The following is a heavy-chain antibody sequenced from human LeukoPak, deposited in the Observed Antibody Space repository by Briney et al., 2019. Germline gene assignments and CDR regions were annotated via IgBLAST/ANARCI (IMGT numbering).Heavy chain of an antibody. CDR2: IIPIFGTA. Sequence: SVKVSCKASGGTFSSYAISWVRQAPGQGLEWMGGIIPIFGTANYAQKFQGRVTITADESTSTAYMELSSLRSEDTAVYYCAAAYDILTGYYSSGADYYYGMDVWGQGTTVTVSS. CDR3: AAAYDILTGYYSSGADYYYGMDV. CDR1: GGTFSSYA. V-gene: IGHV1-69*13. D-gene: IGHD3-9*01. J-gene: IGHJ6*02.